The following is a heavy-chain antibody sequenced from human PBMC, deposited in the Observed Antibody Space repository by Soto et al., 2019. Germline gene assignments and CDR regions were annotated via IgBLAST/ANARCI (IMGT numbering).Heavy chain of an antibody. Sequence: QVQLVESGGGVVQPGRSLRLSCAASGFTFSSYAMHWARQAPGKGLEWVAVISYDGSNKYYADSVKGRFTISRDNSKNTLYLQMNSLRAEDTAVYYCARGLTIFGVVDYWGQGTLVTVSS. J-gene: IGHJ4*02. CDR1: GFTFSSYA. CDR2: ISYDGSNK. D-gene: IGHD3-3*01. CDR3: ARGLTIFGVVDY. V-gene: IGHV3-30-3*01.